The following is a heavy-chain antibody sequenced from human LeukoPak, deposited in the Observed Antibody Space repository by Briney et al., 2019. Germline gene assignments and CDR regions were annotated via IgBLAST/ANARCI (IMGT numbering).Heavy chain of an antibody. Sequence: PSETRSLTCTVSGGSISSYYWSWIRQPPVKGVEWIGYIYYSGSTNYNPSLKSRVTISVDTSKNQFSLKLSSVTAADTAVYYCARYYYDSSGYQGFYYYYGMDVWGQGTTVTVSS. D-gene: IGHD3-22*01. CDR3: ARYYYDSSGYQGFYYYYGMDV. CDR2: IYYSGST. CDR1: GGSISSYY. J-gene: IGHJ6*02. V-gene: IGHV4-59*08.